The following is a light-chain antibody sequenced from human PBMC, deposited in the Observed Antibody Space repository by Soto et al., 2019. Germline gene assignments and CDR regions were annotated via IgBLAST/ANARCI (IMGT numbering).Light chain of an antibody. CDR1: QSISSY. V-gene: IGKV1-39*01. Sequence: DIQMTQSPSSLSASVGDRVIITCRARQSISSYLNWYQQKPGKAPKLLIYAASSLQSGVPSRFSGSGSGTDFTLTISSLQPEDFATYYCQQTYSTLMYTFGQGTKLEIK. J-gene: IGKJ2*01. CDR2: AAS. CDR3: QQTYSTLMYT.